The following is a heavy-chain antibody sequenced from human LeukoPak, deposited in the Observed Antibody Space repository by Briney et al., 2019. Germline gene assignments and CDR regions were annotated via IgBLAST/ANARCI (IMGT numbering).Heavy chain of an antibody. J-gene: IGHJ4*02. CDR1: GFPFSTSA. D-gene: IGHD2-21*02. V-gene: IGHV3-48*01. CDR3: ARDLGSGDHGLLV. Sequence: GSLKPSFAASGFPFSTSAMNWVRQAPGEGLEWISYISRTGTTIYYADSVKGRFTISRDNAKNSLYLQMNSLRSEDTGLYFCARDLGSGDHGLLVWGQGTLLTVSS. CDR2: ISRTGTTI.